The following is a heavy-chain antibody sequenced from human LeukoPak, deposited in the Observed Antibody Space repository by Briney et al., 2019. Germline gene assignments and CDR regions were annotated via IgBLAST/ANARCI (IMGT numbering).Heavy chain of an antibody. V-gene: IGHV4-59*01. CDR2: IYYSGST. J-gene: IGHJ5*02. CDR3: ARSGLWFGELFGWFDP. D-gene: IGHD3-10*01. Sequence: SETLSLTCTVSGGSISSYYWSWIRQPPAKGLEWIGYIYYSGSTNYNPSLTSRVTISVDTSKNQFSLKLSSVTAADTAVYYCARSGLWFGELFGWFDPWGQGTLVTVSS. CDR1: GGSISSYY.